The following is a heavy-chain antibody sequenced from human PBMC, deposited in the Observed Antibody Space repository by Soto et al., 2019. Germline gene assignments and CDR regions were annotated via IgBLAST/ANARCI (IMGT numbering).Heavy chain of an antibody. CDR2: IYYSGST. J-gene: IGHJ4*02. D-gene: IGHD5-18*01. Sequence: SETLSLTCTVSGGSISSYYWSWIRQPPGKGLEWIGYIYYSGSTNYNPSLKSRVTISVDTSKNQFSLKLSSVTAADTAVYYCARQGYSYGYYSFDYWGQGTLVTVSS. V-gene: IGHV4-59*01. CDR3: ARQGYSYGYYSFDY. CDR1: GGSISSYY.